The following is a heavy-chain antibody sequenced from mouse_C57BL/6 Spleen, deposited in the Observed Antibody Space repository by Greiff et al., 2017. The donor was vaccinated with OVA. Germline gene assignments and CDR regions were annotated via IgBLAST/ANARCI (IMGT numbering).Heavy chain of an antibody. Sequence: VQLQQSGPELVKPGASVKISCKASGYTFTDYYMNWVKQSHGKSLEWIGDINPNTGGTSYNQKFKGKATLTVDKSSCTAYMDLRSLTSEDSAVYDCARGGGVEYWYFDVWGTGTTVTVS. CDR2: INPNTGGT. D-gene: IGHD1-1*01. J-gene: IGHJ1*03. V-gene: IGHV1-26*01. CDR1: GYTFTDYY. CDR3: ARGGGVEYWYFDV.